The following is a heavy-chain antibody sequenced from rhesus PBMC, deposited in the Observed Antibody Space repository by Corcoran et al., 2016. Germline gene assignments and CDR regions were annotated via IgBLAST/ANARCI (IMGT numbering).Heavy chain of an antibody. CDR1: GGSISDSYR. CDR3: ARSGGWSDYLSYFDY. V-gene: IGHV4S10*01. CDR2: FYGSGWSP. D-gene: IGHD3-22*01. J-gene: IGHJ4*01. Sequence: QVQLQESGPGVVKPSETLSLTCAVSGGSISDSYRWSWIRQPPGKGLEWIGYFYGSGWSPDHNPSLKSRVTISTDPSKNQFSLKLSSVTAADTAVYYCARSGGWSDYLSYFDYWGQGVLVTVSS.